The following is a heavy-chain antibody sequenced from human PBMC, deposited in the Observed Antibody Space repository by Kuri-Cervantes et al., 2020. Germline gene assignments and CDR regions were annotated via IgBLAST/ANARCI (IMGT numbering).Heavy chain of an antibody. J-gene: IGHJ6*02. Sequence: ASVKVSCKASGHTFTGYYMHWVRQAPGQGLEWMGWINPNSGGTNYAQKFQGRVTMTRDTSISTAYMELSRLRSDDTAVYYCARDRSYYDFWSGYYSYYYGMDVWGQGTTVTVSS. CDR3: ARDRSYYDFWSGYYSYYYGMDV. CDR1: GHTFTGYY. V-gene: IGHV1-2*02. CDR2: INPNSGGT. D-gene: IGHD3-3*01.